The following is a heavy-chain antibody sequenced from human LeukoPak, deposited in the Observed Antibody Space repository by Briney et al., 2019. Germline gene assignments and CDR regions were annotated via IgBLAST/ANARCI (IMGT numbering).Heavy chain of an antibody. J-gene: IGHJ4*02. D-gene: IGHD2-2*01. CDR3: AEDRDIVGVPAAIRQGLDY. CDR2: ISSDGSNK. V-gene: IGHV3-30*18. Sequence: GRSLRLSCAASGFTFSSYGMHWVRQAPGKGLEWVAVISSDGSNKYYADSVKGRFTISRDNSKNTLYLQMNSLRAEDTSVYYCAEDRDIVGVPAAIRQGLDYWGQGTLVTVSS. CDR1: GFTFSSYG.